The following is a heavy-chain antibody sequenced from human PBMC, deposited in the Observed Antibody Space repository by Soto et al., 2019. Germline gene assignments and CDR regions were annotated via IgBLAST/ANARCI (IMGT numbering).Heavy chain of an antibody. D-gene: IGHD3-10*01. Sequence: AGGSRRLSCAASGFTFSNYGINWVRQAPGKGPEWISHISSSGGIIYYADSVKGRFTISRDNAKNSLYLQMNSLRGEDTAVYYCAREGSVSSSDYYAYYYGMDVWGQGTTVTVSS. V-gene: IGHV3-48*03. J-gene: IGHJ6*02. CDR1: GFTFSNYG. CDR3: AREGSVSSSDYYAYYYGMDV. CDR2: ISSSGGII.